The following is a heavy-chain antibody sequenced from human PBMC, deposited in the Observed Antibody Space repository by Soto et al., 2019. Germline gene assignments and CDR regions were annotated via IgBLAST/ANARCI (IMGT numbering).Heavy chain of an antibody. J-gene: IGHJ6*02. CDR2: IWYDGSNK. Sequence: GSLRLSCAASGFTFSSYGMHWVRQAPGKGLEWVAVIWYDGSNKYYADSVKGRFTISRDNSKNTLYLQMNSLRAEDTAVYYCARDGRITMVRGVIPSYYYYYGMDVWGQGTTVTVSS. CDR1: GFTFSSYG. V-gene: IGHV3-33*01. D-gene: IGHD3-10*01. CDR3: ARDGRITMVRGVIPSYYYYYGMDV.